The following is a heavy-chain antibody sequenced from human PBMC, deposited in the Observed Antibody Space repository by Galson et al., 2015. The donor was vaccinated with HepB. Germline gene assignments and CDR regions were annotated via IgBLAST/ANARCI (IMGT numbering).Heavy chain of an antibody. Sequence: SETLSLTCTVSGGSISSYYWSWIRQPPGKGLEWIGSIYYSGSTYYNPSLKSRVTISVDTSKNQFSLKLSSVTAADTAVYYCARHEAAAWWLLGGAGAFDIWGQGTMVTVSS. D-gene: IGHD5-12*01. CDR3: ARHEAAAWWLLGGAGAFDI. J-gene: IGHJ3*02. CDR1: GGSISSYY. V-gene: IGHV4-59*05. CDR2: IYYSGST.